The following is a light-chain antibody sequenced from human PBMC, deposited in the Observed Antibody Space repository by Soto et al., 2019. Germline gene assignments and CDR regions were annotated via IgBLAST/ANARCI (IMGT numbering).Light chain of an antibody. CDR3: SSFTSSTSLYV. Sequence: QSALTQPASVSGSPGQSITISCTGTNSDVGGFNYVSWYQQHPDKAPKLIIFEVTDRPSGVSDCFSASKSGNTASLTISGLEAEDEADYYCSSFTSSTSLYVFGTGTKVTVL. CDR1: NSDVGGFNY. J-gene: IGLJ1*01. V-gene: IGLV2-14*01. CDR2: EVT.